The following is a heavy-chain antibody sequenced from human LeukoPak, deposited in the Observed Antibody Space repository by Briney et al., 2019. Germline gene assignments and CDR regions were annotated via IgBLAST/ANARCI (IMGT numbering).Heavy chain of an antibody. J-gene: IGHJ5*02. V-gene: IGHV1-69*02. Sequence: GASVNVSCKASGGTFSSYTISWVRQAPGQGLEWMGRIIPILGIANYAQKFQGRVTITADKSTSTAYMELSSLRSEDTAVYYCARAGNYYDSSGYFAHGWFDPWGQGTLVTVSS. CDR2: IIPILGIA. D-gene: IGHD3-22*01. CDR3: ARAGNYYDSSGYFAHGWFDP. CDR1: GGTFSSYT.